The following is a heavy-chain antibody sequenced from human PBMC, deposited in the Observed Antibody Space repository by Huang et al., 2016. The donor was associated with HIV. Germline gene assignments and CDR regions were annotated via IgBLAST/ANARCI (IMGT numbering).Heavy chain of an antibody. CDR1: GYTFTSYA. J-gene: IGHJ4*02. D-gene: IGHD2-21*01. V-gene: IGHV7-4-1*02. CDR2: ISTNTGNP. CDR3: AIVVREAGHRGIFPDY. Sequence: QVQLVQSGSELKKPGASVKVSCKASGYTFTSYAMNWVRQAPGQGLEWMGWISTNTGNPTYAQGCTGLFVFSLDTSVSTAYLQISSLKAEDTAMYYCAIVVREAGHRGIFPDYWGQGTLVTVSS.